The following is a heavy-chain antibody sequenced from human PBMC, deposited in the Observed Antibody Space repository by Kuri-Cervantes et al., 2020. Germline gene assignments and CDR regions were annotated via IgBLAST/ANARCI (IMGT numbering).Heavy chain of an antibody. D-gene: IGHD2-2*01. CDR1: GFTFSSYS. J-gene: IGHJ6*02. CDR2: INSSSSYI. Sequence: GGSLRLSCAASGFTFSSYSMNWVRQAPGKGLEWVSSINSSSSYIYYADSVKGRFTISRDNAKNSLYLQMNSLRAEDTAVYYCAREGYCSSTSCYWGIGYYYYYYGMDVWGQGTTVTVSS. CDR3: AREGYCSSTSCYWGIGYYYYYYGMDV. V-gene: IGHV3-21*01.